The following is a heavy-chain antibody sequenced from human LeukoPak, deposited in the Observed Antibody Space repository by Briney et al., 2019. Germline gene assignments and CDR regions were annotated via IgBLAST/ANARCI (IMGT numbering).Heavy chain of an antibody. CDR1: GFTFSSYS. Sequence: GGSLRLSCAASGFTFSSYSMNWVRQAPGKGLEWVSSISSSSSYIYYADSVKGRFTISRDNAKNSLYLQMNSLRAEDTAVYCCATTSSSGWYSTDYWGQGTLVTVSS. J-gene: IGHJ4*02. V-gene: IGHV3-21*01. D-gene: IGHD6-19*01. CDR3: ATTSSSGWYSTDY. CDR2: ISSSSSYI.